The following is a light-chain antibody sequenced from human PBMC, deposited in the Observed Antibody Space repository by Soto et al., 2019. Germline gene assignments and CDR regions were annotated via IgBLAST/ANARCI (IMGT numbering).Light chain of an antibody. CDR1: QSVSSS. V-gene: IGKV1-39*01. CDR2: AAS. CDR3: QQSYSSQYT. Sequence: DIQMTQSPSSLSSSIGDRVTITCRASQSVSSSLNWYQQKPGKAPTLLIYAASSLHSGVPSRFRGGGSGTDFTLTINSLQPEDFATYYCQQSYSSQYTFGQGTKLEIK. J-gene: IGKJ2*01.